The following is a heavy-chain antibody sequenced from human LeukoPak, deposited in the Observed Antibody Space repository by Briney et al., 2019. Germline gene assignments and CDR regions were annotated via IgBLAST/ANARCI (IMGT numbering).Heavy chain of an antibody. D-gene: IGHD3-3*01. CDR3: ARESWSFDY. J-gene: IGHJ4*02. CDR2: IKEDGSEK. Sequence: PGGSLRLSRAASGFTFSKYWMTWVRQAPGKGLEWVANIKEDGSEKYYVDSVKGRFTISRDNAKNSLYLQMNSLRAEDTAVYYCARESWSFDYWGQGTLVTVSS. CDR1: GFTFSKYW. V-gene: IGHV3-7*05.